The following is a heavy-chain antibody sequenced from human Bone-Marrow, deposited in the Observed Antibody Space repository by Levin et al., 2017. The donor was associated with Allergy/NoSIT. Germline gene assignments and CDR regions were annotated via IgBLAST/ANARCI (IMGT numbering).Heavy chain of an antibody. V-gene: IGHV3-21*01. Sequence: GGSLRLSCAASGFTFSSYSMNWVRQAPGKGLEWVSSISSSSSYIYYADSVKGRFTISRDNAKNSLYLQMNSLRAEDTAVYYCARAGYDSSGYYYNGAFDIWGQGTMVTVSS. D-gene: IGHD3-22*01. CDR2: ISSSSSYI. CDR3: ARAGYDSSGYYYNGAFDI. J-gene: IGHJ3*02. CDR1: GFTFSSYS.